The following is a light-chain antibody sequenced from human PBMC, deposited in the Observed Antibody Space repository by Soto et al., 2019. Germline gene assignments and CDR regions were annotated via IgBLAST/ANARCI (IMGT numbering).Light chain of an antibody. Sequence: QPVLTQPPSASGSPGQSVTISCTGTSSDIGAYNYVSWYRQHPGKAPKLMIYEVNKRPSGVPDRFSGSKSGNTASLTVSGLQAEDEADYYCSSYAGSNNLVFGGGTKLTVL. CDR3: SSYAGSNNLV. CDR2: EVN. J-gene: IGLJ2*01. CDR1: SSDIGAYNY. V-gene: IGLV2-8*01.